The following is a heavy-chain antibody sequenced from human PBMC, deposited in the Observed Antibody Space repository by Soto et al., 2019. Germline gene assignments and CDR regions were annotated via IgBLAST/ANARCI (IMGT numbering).Heavy chain of an antibody. Sequence: SETLSLTCAVYGGPFSGYYWSWIRQPPGKGLEWIGEINHSGSTNYNPSLKSRVTISVDTSKNQFSLKLSSVTAADTAVYYCASGYDILTGYPRGDYYGMDVWGQGTTVTVSS. CDR3: ASGYDILTGYPRGDYYGMDV. V-gene: IGHV4-34*01. CDR1: GGPFSGYY. D-gene: IGHD3-9*01. J-gene: IGHJ6*02. CDR2: INHSGST.